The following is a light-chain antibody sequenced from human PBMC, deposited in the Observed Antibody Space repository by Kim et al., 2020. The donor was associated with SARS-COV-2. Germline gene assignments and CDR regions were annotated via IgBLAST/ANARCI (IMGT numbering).Light chain of an antibody. Sequence: GQSITSSCTGTSSDVGGYNFVSWYQQHPGKAPNLMIYDVSNRPSGISNRFSGSKSGNTASLTISGLQAEDEADYYCSSYTGSSTLVFGTGTKVTVL. CDR1: SSDVGGYNF. J-gene: IGLJ1*01. CDR3: SSYTGSSTLV. CDR2: DVS. V-gene: IGLV2-14*03.